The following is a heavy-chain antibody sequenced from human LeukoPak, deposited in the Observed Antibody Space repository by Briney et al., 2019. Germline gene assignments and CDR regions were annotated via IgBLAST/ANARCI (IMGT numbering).Heavy chain of an antibody. CDR3: AKIIPGASSSDL. CDR2: INPNSGGT. CDR1: GYTFTGYF. J-gene: IGHJ2*01. V-gene: IGHV1-2*02. D-gene: IGHD2-2*01. Sequence: ASVKVSCKASGYTFTGYFIHWVRQAPGQGLEWMGWINPNSGGTNYAQKFQGRVTLTRDTSISTAYMELSRLISDDTAIYYCAKIIPGASSSDLWGRGTLVTVSS.